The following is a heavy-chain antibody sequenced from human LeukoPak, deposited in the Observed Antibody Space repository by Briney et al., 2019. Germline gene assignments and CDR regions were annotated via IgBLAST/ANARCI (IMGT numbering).Heavy chain of an antibody. J-gene: IGHJ4*02. CDR3: ARGYSSSWTRSLDY. V-gene: IGHV4-31*03. CDR2: IYYSGST. D-gene: IGHD6-13*01. Sequence: PSETLSLTCTVSGVSISSGGYYWSWIRQPPGKGLEWIGYIYYSGSTYYNPSLKSRVTISVDTSKNQFSLKLSSVTAADTAVYYCARGYSSSWTRSLDYWGQGTLVTVSS. CDR1: GVSISSGGYY.